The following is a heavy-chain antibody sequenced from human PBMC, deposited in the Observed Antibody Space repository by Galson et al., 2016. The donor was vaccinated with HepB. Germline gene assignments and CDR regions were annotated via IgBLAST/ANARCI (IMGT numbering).Heavy chain of an antibody. V-gene: IGHV1-18*04. Sequence: SVKVSCKASGYTFTDYGICWVRQAPGQGLEWMGWINTYNDHTNYARKRQGRLIMTMDTSTSTAYMGMSNLTSDDTAVYYGARDPRYGATHAFDIWGQGTMVTVSS. J-gene: IGHJ3*02. D-gene: IGHD1-26*01. CDR1: GYTFTDYG. CDR2: INTYNDHT. CDR3: ARDPRYGATHAFDI.